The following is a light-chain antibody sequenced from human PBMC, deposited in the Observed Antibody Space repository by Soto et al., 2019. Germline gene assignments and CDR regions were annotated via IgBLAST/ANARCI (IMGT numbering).Light chain of an antibody. V-gene: IGLV2-14*01. CDR1: SSDVGGYEY. CDR3: SSFSSSSTLEVV. J-gene: IGLJ2*01. Sequence: QSVLTQPASVSGSPGQSITISCTGTSSDVGGYEYVSWYQQHPGKAPKLMIYEVSNRPSGVSNRFSASKSGNTASLTISGLQGEDEADYYCSSFSSSSTLEVVFGGGTKLTVL. CDR2: EVS.